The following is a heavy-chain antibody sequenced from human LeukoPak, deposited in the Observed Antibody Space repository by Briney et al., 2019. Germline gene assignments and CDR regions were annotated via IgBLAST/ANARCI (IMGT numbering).Heavy chain of an antibody. V-gene: IGHV3-30*18. CDR1: GFPFSSYG. J-gene: IGHJ4*02. D-gene: IGHD3-22*01. CDR3: AKDGSTAYYYDSSGLTE. CDR2: ISYDGSNK. Sequence: GGSLRLSCAASGFPFSSYGMHWVRQAPGKGLEWVAVISYDGSNKYYADSVKGRFTISRDNSKNTLYLQMNSLRAEDTAVYYCAKDGSTAYYYDSSGLTEWGQGTLVTVSS.